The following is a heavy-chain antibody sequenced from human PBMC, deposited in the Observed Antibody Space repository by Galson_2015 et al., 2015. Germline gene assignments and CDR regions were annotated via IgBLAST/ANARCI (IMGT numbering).Heavy chain of an antibody. J-gene: IGHJ4*02. Sequence: SLRLSCAVSGFTFDDYAMHWVRQAPGMGLEWVSGISWNGGTIGYADSVKGRFTIARDNAKNSLYLQMNSLRAEDTALYYCAKDVGLKWSFDDWGQGTLVTVSS. CDR1: GFTFDDYA. CDR3: AKDVGLKWSFDD. CDR2: ISWNGGTI. V-gene: IGHV3-9*01. D-gene: IGHD2-15*01.